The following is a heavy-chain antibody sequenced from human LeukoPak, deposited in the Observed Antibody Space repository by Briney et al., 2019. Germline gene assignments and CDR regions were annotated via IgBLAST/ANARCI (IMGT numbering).Heavy chain of an antibody. V-gene: IGHV4-4*07. J-gene: IGHJ4*02. CDR1: GGSTNSYY. Sequence: PSETLSLTCSVSGGSTNSYYWSWLRQSGGKGLEWIGRIYSSGSTVYNPSLNSRLTMSIDTSKNQFSLTLKSVTATDTAVYYCARDKASRTGGTFDQWGQGALVTVSS. D-gene: IGHD1-14*01. CDR3: ARDKASRTGGTFDQ. CDR2: IYSSGST.